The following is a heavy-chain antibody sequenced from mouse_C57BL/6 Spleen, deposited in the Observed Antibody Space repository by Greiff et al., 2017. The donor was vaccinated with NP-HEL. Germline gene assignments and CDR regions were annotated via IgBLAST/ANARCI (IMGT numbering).Heavy chain of an antibody. D-gene: IGHD2-12*01. CDR2: IWRGGST. V-gene: IGHV2-2*01. J-gene: IGHJ4*01. CDR3: ARNGYYSSYAMDY. Sequence: VQLQQSGPGLVQPSQSLSITCTVSGFSLTSYGVHWVRQSPGKGLEWLGVIWRGGSTDYNAAFISRLSISKDNSKSQVFFKMNSLQADDTAIYDCARNGYYSSYAMDYWGQGTSVTVSS. CDR1: GFSLTSYG.